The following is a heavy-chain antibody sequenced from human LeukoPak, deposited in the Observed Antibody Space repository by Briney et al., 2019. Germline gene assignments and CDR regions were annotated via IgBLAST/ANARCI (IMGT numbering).Heavy chain of an antibody. V-gene: IGHV4-59*01. D-gene: IGHD2-15*01. CDR3: ARDSLVGDWFDP. CDR2: IYYSGST. Sequence: SETLSLTCTVSGGSISSYHWSWIRQPPGKGLEWIGYIYYSGSTNYNPSLKSRVTISVDTSKNQFSLKLSSVTAADTAVYYCARDSLVGDWFDPWGQGILVTVSS. J-gene: IGHJ5*02. CDR1: GGSISSYH.